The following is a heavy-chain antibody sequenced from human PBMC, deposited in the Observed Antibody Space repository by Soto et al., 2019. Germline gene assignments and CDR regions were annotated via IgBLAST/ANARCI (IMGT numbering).Heavy chain of an antibody. J-gene: IGHJ6*02. V-gene: IGHV3-30*18. CDR3: AKDQGGSSWYYYYYGMDV. CDR1: GFTFSSYG. CDR2: ISYDGSNK. D-gene: IGHD6-13*01. Sequence: LRLSCAASGFTFSSYGMHWVRQAPGKGLEWVAVISYDGSNKYYADSVKGRFTISRDNSKNTLYLQMNSLRAEDTAVYYCAKDQGGSSWYYYYYGMDVWGQGTTVTVSS.